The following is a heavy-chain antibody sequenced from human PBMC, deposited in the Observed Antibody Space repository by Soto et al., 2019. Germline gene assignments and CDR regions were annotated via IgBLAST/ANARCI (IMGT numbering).Heavy chain of an antibody. CDR2: IYHAGSS. Sequence: SETLSLTCAVSGYSISSGYYWGWIRQPPGKGLEWIGIIYHAGSSYYNPSLKSRVTISVDTSKNQFSLRLNSVTAADTAVYYCARGNGPYGMDVWGQGTTVT. CDR1: GYSISSGYY. D-gene: IGHD2-8*01. V-gene: IGHV4-38-2*01. CDR3: ARGNGPYGMDV. J-gene: IGHJ6*02.